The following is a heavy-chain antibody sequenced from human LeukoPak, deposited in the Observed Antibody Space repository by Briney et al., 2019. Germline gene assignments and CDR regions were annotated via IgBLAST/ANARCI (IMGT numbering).Heavy chain of an antibody. V-gene: IGHV4-34*01. CDR3: ARGSSGWTLGGWFDP. D-gene: IGHD6-19*01. Sequence: KPSETLSLTCAVSGGSIRDHYWSWIRQPPGEGLEWIAEIHHSGSIKYNPSLKSRVTISVDTSKNQFSLKLSSVTAADTAVYYCARGSSGWTLGGWFDPWGQGTLVTVSS. J-gene: IGHJ5*02. CDR1: GGSIRDHY. CDR2: IHHSGSI.